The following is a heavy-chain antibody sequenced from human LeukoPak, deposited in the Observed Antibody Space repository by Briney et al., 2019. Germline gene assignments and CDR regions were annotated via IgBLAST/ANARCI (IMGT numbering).Heavy chain of an antibody. V-gene: IGHV3-21*01. D-gene: IGHD3-10*01. CDR1: GFTFSSYS. CDR3: ARDMVRGVQNWFDP. Sequence: GRSLRLSCAASGFTFSSYSMNWVRQAPGKGLEWVSSISSSSSYIYYADSVKGRFTISRDNAKNSLYLQMNSLRAEDTAVYYCARDMVRGVQNWFDPWGQGTLVTVSS. CDR2: ISSSSSYI. J-gene: IGHJ5*02.